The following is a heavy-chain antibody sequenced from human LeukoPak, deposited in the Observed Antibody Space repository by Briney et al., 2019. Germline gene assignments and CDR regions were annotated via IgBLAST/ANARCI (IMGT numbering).Heavy chain of an antibody. CDR2: IIPIYGIA. V-gene: IGHV1-69*04. J-gene: IGHJ6*02. CDR1: GGTFSSNA. D-gene: IGHD6-13*01. CDR3: AGWAGAAAGFYGLDV. Sequence: SVKVSCKASGGTFSSNAITWVRQAPGQGLEWMGRIIPIYGIANYAQKFQGRVTITADKSTSTIYMELISLRPDDTAVYYCAGWAGAAAGFYGLDVWGQGTTVTVSS.